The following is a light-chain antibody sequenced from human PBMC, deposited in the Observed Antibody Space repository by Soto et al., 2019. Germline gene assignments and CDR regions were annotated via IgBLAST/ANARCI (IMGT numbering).Light chain of an antibody. CDR1: QSVSTNY. J-gene: IGKJ1*01. Sequence: EIVLTQSPGTLSLSPGERATLSCRASQSVSTNYLAWYQRKPGQAPRLLIYGASYRATDLPNRFSGSEAGTHFTLTINRLKAEDFAVYYCKQYGSSPPTFGQGTKVDIK. CDR2: GAS. V-gene: IGKV3-20*01. CDR3: KQYGSSPPT.